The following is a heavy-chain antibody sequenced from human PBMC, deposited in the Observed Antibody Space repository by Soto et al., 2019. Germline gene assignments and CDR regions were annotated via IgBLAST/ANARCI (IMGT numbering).Heavy chain of an antibody. CDR1: GYSFTSYW. V-gene: IGHV5-51*04. J-gene: IGHJ6*02. CDR3: ESPLGEYGMDV. D-gene: IGHD3-10*01. CDR2: IYPGDSDT. Sequence: GESLKISCKGSGYSFTSYWIGWVRQMPGKGLEWMGIIYPGDSDTRYSPSFQGQVTISADKPISTAYLQWSSLKALDTAMYYCESPLGEYGMDVWGQGTNVTVSS.